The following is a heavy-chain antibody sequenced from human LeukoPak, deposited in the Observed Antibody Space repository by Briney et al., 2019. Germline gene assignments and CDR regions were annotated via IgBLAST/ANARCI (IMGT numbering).Heavy chain of an antibody. V-gene: IGHV1-3*01. CDR1: GYTFTSYA. Sequence: WASVTVSCTASGYTFTSYAMHWVRQAPGQRLEWMGWINAGNGNTKYSQKFQGRVTITRDTSASTAYMELSSLRSEDTAVYYCARAGGRRGGWLPFDYWGQGTLVTVSS. CDR3: ARAGGRRGGWLPFDY. D-gene: IGHD5-24*01. J-gene: IGHJ4*02. CDR2: INAGNGNT.